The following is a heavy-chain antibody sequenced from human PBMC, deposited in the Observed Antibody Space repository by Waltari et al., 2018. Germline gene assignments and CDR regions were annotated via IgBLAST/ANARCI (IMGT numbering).Heavy chain of an antibody. D-gene: IGHD3-16*02. V-gene: IGHV1-3*01. CDR2: INAGNGNT. Sequence: QVQLVQSVAEVKKPGASVKVSCKASGYTFTSYAMHWVRQAPGQRLEWMGWINAGNGNTKDSQKFQGRVTITRDTSASTAYMELSSLRSEDTAVYYCARGMITFGGVIAGHYYYYGMDVWGQGTMVTVSS. J-gene: IGHJ6*02. CDR3: ARGMITFGGVIAGHYYYYGMDV. CDR1: GYTFTSYA.